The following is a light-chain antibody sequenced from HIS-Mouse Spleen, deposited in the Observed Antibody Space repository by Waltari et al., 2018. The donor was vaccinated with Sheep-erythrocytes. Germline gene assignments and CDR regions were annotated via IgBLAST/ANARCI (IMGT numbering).Light chain of an antibody. Sequence: EIVLTQSPGTLSLSPGERATLSCRASQSVRSSYLAWYQQKPGQAPRRLIYGASGRATGIPDRFSGSGSGTDFTLTISRLEPEDFAVYYCQQYGSSPTSYTFGQGTKLEIK. CDR3: QQYGSSPTSYT. CDR1: QSVRSSY. V-gene: IGKV3-20*01. J-gene: IGKJ2*01. CDR2: GAS.